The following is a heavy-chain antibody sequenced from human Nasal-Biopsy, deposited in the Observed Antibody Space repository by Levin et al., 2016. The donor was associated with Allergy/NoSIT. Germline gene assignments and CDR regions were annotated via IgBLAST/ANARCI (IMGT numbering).Heavy chain of an antibody. CDR2: ISVNGDTI. V-gene: IGHV3-23*01. CDR1: GFTFSSSA. D-gene: IGHD2-21*01. CDR3: AKGGGGDHGF. Sequence: GESLKISCAASGFTFSSSAMAWVRQAPGRGLKWISAISVNGDTIYYADSVKGRFTISRDNSKSMVYLQMNSLRVDDTAVYYCAKGGGGDHGFWGQGTLVTVSP. J-gene: IGHJ4*02.